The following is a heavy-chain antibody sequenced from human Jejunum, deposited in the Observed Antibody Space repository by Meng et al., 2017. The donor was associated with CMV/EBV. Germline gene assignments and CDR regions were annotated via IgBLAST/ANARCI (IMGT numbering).Heavy chain of an antibody. Sequence: LQPQAPGPELVEPSETLSLICSVSGGSISSSYHHWGWIRQSPGKGLEWVGSIYKSGSTTYNPSLKSRVTMSVDTSKNQFSLKMTSVTAADTAVYYCARDQVAGTLLGKFNYWGQGTLVTVSS. CDR2: IYKSGST. CDR1: GGSISSSYHH. V-gene: IGHV4-39*07. CDR3: ARDQVAGTLLGKFNY. D-gene: IGHD3-10*01. J-gene: IGHJ4*02.